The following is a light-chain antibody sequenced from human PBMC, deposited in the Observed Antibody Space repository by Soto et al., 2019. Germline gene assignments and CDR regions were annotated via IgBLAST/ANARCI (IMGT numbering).Light chain of an antibody. J-gene: IGLJ2*01. Sequence: QSALTQPASVSGSPGQSITISCTGTSSDVGGYNYVSWYQQHTGKAPKLMIYDVSNRHSGVSNRFSGSKYANTASLTNSGHQAEYEADYYSSSYTGSSTYVVFGGGTKLTVL. CDR2: DVS. CDR1: SSDVGGYNY. V-gene: IGLV2-14*01. CDR3: SSYTGSSTYVV.